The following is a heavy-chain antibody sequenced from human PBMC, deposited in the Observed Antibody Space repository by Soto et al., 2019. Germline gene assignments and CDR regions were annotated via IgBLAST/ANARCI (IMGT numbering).Heavy chain of an antibody. D-gene: IGHD6-13*01. J-gene: IGHJ5*02. V-gene: IGHV4-31*03. CDR1: GGSISSGGYY. Sequence: PSETLSLTCTVSGGSISSGGYYWSWIRQHPGKGLEWIGYTYYSGSTYYNPSLKSRVTISVDTSKNQFSLKLSSVTAADTAVYYCARGEQQLVRGIHNWFDPWGQGTLVTVSS. CDR2: TYYSGST. CDR3: ARGEQQLVRGIHNWFDP.